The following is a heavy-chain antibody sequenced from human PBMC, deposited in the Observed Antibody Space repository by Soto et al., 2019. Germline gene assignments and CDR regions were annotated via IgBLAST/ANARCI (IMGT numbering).Heavy chain of an antibody. V-gene: IGHV3-23*01. Sequence: GGSLRLSCAASGFTFSSYAMSWVRQAPGKGLEWVSAISGSGGSTYYADSVKGRFTISRDNSKNTLYLQMNSLRAEDTAVYYCAKDRWVGAIQPPLFDYWGQGTLVTVSS. CDR2: ISGSGGST. J-gene: IGHJ4*02. CDR1: GFTFSSYA. D-gene: IGHD1-26*01. CDR3: AKDRWVGAIQPPLFDY.